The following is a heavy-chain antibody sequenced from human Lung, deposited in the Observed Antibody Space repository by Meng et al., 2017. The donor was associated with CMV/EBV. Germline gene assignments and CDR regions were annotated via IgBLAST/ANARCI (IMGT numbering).Heavy chain of an antibody. D-gene: IGHD2-15*01. J-gene: IGHJ4*02. CDR2: FVNYVDT. CDR3: ASGTPGRSYCDY. Sequence: QLHRLQSGTYVETAGASVRCSCKAFVYTLGSYGSCWVRQAPGQGLEWMGWFVNYVDTYPAPKFQGRVTMTTDTHTNTAFMELRSLTSDDTAVYYCASGTPGRSYCDYWGQGTLVTVSS. CDR1: VYTLGSYG. V-gene: IGHV1-18*01.